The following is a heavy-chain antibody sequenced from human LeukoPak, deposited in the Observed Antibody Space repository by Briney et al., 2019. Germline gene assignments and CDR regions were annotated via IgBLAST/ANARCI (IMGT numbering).Heavy chain of an antibody. CDR1: GYSFTSYW. J-gene: IGHJ4*02. CDR3: ARSDSSSWYLGYFDY. D-gene: IGHD6-13*01. V-gene: IGHV5-51*01. Sequence: GESLKISCKGSGYSFTSYWIGWVRQMPGTGLEWMGIIYPGDSDTRYSPSFQGQVTISADKSISTAYLQWSSLKASDTAMYYCARSDSSSWYLGYFDYWGQGTLVTVSS. CDR2: IYPGDSDT.